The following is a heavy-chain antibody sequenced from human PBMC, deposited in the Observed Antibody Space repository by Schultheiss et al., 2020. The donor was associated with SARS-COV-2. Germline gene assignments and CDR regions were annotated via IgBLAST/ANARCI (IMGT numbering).Heavy chain of an antibody. D-gene: IGHD3-22*01. CDR3: AKDHYYDSSGDKLDY. CDR2: ISGSGGST. J-gene: IGHJ4*02. CDR1: GFTFSSYA. Sequence: GGSLRLSCAASGFTFSSYAMSRVRQAPGKGLEWVSAISGSGGSTYYADSVKGRFTISRDNSKNTLYLQMNSLRAEDTAVYYCAKDHYYDSSGDKLDYWGQGTLVTVSS. V-gene: IGHV3-23*01.